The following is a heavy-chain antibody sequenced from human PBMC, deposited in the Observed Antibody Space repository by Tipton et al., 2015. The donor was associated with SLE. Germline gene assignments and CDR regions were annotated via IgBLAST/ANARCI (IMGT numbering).Heavy chain of an antibody. CDR1: GYIFSNFW. Sequence: QLVQSGAEVKKPGESLKISCKGSGYIFSNFWIGWVRQMPGKGLEWMAIIFPDDSDAKYTPSFQGQLTMSADRSISTAYLQWSSLKASDTSMYYCARLGGFGGSSGDYYYYMDVWGKGTTVTVSS. J-gene: IGHJ6*03. CDR3: ARLGGFGGSSGDYYYYMDV. CDR2: IFPDDSDA. V-gene: IGHV5-51*03. D-gene: IGHD3-10*01.